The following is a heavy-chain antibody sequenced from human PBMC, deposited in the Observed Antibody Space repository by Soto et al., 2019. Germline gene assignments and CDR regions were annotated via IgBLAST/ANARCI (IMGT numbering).Heavy chain of an antibody. CDR2: ISGSGGST. CDR1: GFTFSSYA. D-gene: IGHD3-3*01. Sequence: GGSLRLSCAASGFTFSSYAMSWVRQAPGKGLEWVSAISGSGGSTYYADSVKGRFTISRDNSKNTLYLQMNSLRAEDTAVYYCAKDQALRFLEWLFDYWGQGTLVTVSS. V-gene: IGHV3-23*01. J-gene: IGHJ4*02. CDR3: AKDQALRFLEWLFDY.